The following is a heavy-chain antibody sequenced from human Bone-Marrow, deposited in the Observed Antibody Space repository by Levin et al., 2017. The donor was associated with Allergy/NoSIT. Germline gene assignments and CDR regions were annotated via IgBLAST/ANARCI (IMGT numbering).Heavy chain of an antibody. CDR1: GFSVTNYW. D-gene: IGHD4-11*01. J-gene: IGHJ4*02. CDR3: VKDFVGPTEY. V-gene: IGHV3-74*01. CDR2: MNEDGRTT. Sequence: GGSLRLSCAASGFSVTNYWMHWVRQRPGEGPLWVSRMNEDGRTTNHAESVRGRFTISRDNAKNTMYLQMDSLRAEDTSIYYCVKDFVGPTEYWGPGTLVTVSS.